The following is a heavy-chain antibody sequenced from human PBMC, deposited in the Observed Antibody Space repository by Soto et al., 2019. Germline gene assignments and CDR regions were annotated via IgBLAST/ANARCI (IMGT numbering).Heavy chain of an antibody. J-gene: IGHJ5*02. D-gene: IGHD2-8*02. V-gene: IGHV4-59*01. CDR2: INYSGRS. CDR1: GDSSSTYY. Sequence: QVQLQESGPGLVKSSETLSLTCSVSGDSSSTYYWGWIRQPPGKGLEWIGSINYSGRSNHNPSLKRRLSISVDASKNQVSLKLTSVTAADTAVYYCARSYCADSVSCNWFDPWGQGTLVVVSS. CDR3: ARSYCADSVSCNWFDP.